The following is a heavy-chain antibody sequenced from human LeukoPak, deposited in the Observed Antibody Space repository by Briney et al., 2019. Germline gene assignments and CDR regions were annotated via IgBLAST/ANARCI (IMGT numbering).Heavy chain of an antibody. V-gene: IGHV1-18*01. CDR1: GYTFTSYG. Sequence: GASVKVSCKASGYTFTSYGISWVRQAPGQGLEWMGWISAYNGNTNYAQKLQGRVTMTTDTSTSTAYMELRSLRSDDTAVYYCARRYEGATTGWYFDYWGQGTLVTVSS. J-gene: IGHJ4*02. D-gene: IGHD1-26*01. CDR3: ARRYEGATTGWYFDY. CDR2: ISAYNGNT.